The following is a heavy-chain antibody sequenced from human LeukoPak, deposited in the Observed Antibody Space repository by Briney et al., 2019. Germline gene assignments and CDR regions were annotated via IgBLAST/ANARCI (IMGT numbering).Heavy chain of an antibody. J-gene: IGHJ2*01. CDR2: IYHSGRT. V-gene: IGHV4-38-2*02. D-gene: IGHD3-9*01. CDR3: ARQYSDILTGYHRGELYWYFDL. Sequence: SETLSLTCTVSGYSISSGYYWGWIRQPPGKGLEWIGSIYHSGRTFYNPSLKSRVTISLDTSKNQFSLKLSSVTAADTAVYYCARQYSDILTGYHRGELYWYFDLWGRGTLVTVSS. CDR1: GYSISSGYY.